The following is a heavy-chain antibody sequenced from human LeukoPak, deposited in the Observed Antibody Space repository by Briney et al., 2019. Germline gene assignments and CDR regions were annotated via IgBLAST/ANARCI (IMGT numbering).Heavy chain of an antibody. CDR1: GGSISSGSYY. V-gene: IGHV4-61*02. J-gene: IGHJ5*02. D-gene: IGHD3-3*01. CDR3: AREHFGVVILNWFDP. CDR2: IYTSGST. Sequence: PSQTLSLTCTVSGGSISSGSYYWSWIRQPAGKGLEWIGRIYTSGSTNYNPSLKSRVTISVDTSKNQFSLKLSSVTAADTAVYYCAREHFGVVILNWFDPWGQGTLVTVSS.